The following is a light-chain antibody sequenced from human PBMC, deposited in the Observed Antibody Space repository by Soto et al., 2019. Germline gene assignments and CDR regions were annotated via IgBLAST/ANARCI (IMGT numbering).Light chain of an antibody. V-gene: IGKV3-15*01. Sequence: EIVMTQSPATLSVSPGERATLSCRASQSVSSNLAWYQQKPGQAPWLLIYGASTRATGIPARFSGSGSGTEFTLTISSLQSEDFAVYYCQQYNNWPLTFGTGTKVDI. CDR3: QQYNNWPLT. J-gene: IGKJ3*01. CDR1: QSVSSN. CDR2: GAS.